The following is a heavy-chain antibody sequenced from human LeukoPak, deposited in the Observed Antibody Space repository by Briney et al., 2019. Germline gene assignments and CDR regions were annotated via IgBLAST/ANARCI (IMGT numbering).Heavy chain of an antibody. Sequence: GGSLRLSCAVSGFTLRNYAMSWVRQAPGKGLEWVSAISDSGDNTYYADSVRGLFTTSRDTSRNTLNLQMNSLRADDTAVYYCTSPKGGRYHEGFDYWGQGTLLTVSS. D-gene: IGHD1-26*01. CDR3: TSPKGGRYHEGFDY. J-gene: IGHJ4*02. V-gene: IGHV3-23*01. CDR1: GFTLRNYA. CDR2: ISDSGDNT.